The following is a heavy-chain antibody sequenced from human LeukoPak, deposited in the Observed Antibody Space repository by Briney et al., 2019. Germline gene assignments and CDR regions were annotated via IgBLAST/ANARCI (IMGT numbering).Heavy chain of an antibody. CDR3: AKEAYDSRGYRYFDY. D-gene: IGHD3-22*01. V-gene: IGHV3-30*18. J-gene: IGHJ4*02. Sequence: RSLRLSCAASGFTFSSYGMHWVRQAAGKGPEWVAVISYDGSNQYYADSVKGRFTVSRDNSKNMVFLQMNSLRPEDTALYHCAKEAYDSRGYRYFDYWGQGTLVTASS. CDR2: ISYDGSNQ. CDR1: GFTFSSYG.